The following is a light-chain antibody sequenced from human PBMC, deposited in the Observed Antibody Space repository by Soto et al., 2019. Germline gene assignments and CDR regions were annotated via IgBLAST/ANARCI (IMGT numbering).Light chain of an antibody. V-gene: IGLV1-40*01. Sequence: QAVVTQPPSVSGAPGQRVTISCTGSSSNIGAGYDVHWYHQLPGTAPKLLIYGNSNRPSGVPDRFSGSKSGTSASLAITGVQAEDEADYYCQSYDISVSVVFGGGTKLTVL. CDR3: QSYDISVSVV. J-gene: IGLJ2*01. CDR2: GNS. CDR1: SSNIGAGYD.